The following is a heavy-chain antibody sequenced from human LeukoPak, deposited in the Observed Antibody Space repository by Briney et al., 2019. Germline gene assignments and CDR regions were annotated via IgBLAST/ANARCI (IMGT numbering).Heavy chain of an antibody. D-gene: IGHD3-22*01. J-gene: IGHJ4*02. CDR3: ARSANYYDSSGYVDY. CDR2: IIPIFGTA. Sequence: SVKVSCKASGGTFSSYAISRVRQAPGQGLEWMGGIIPIFGTANYAQKFQGRVTITADESTSTAYMELSSLRSEDTAVYYCARSANYYDSSGYVDYWGQGTLVTVSS. V-gene: IGHV1-69*01. CDR1: GGTFSSYA.